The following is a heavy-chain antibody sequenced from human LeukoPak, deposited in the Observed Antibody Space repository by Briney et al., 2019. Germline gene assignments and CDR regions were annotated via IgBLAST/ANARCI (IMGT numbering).Heavy chain of an antibody. D-gene: IGHD1-20*01. J-gene: IGHJ3*02. V-gene: IGHV4-59*01. CDR3: ARVRSANWNHHDAFDI. CDR2: IYYSGST. CDR1: GGSISSYY. Sequence: SETLSLTCTVSGGSISSYYWSWIRQPPGEGLEWIGYIYYSGSTNYNPSLKSRVTISVDTSKNQFSLKLSSVTAADTAVYYCARVRSANWNHHDAFDIWGQGTMVTVSS.